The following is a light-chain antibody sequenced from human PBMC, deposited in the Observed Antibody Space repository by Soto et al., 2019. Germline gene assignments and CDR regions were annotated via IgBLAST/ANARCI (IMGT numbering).Light chain of an antibody. CDR1: QSISNW. CDR3: QQYNSYS. J-gene: IGKJ1*01. CDR2: HAS. V-gene: IGKV1-5*01. Sequence: DLQMTQSPSTLPASVGARVTITCRASQSISNWLAWYQQKPGTAPKVLIYHASNLQSGVPSRLIVSGSGTEFTLAISSLQPDDFATDYCQQYNSYSFGQGTKVDIK.